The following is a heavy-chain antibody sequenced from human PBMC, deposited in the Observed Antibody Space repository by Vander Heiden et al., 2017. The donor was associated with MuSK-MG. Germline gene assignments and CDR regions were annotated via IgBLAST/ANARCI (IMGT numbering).Heavy chain of an antibody. J-gene: IGHJ4*02. CDR3: AARPLRRYYYGSGSYNLIDY. CDR1: GYTFTSYA. Sequence: QVQLVQSGSELKKPGASVKVSCQASGYTFTSYAMNWVRQAPGQGLEWMGWINTNTGNPTYAQGFTGRFVFSLDTSVSTAYLQISSLKAEDTAVYYCAARPLRRYYYGSGSYNLIDYWGQGTLVTVSS. D-gene: IGHD3-10*01. CDR2: INTNTGNP. V-gene: IGHV7-4-1*02.